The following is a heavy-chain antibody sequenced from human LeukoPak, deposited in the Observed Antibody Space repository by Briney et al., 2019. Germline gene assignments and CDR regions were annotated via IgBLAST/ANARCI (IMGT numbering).Heavy chain of an antibody. Sequence: SGGSLRLSCAASGFTVSTNFMTWVRQAPGKGLKWVSIIYSGGNTYLADSVKGRFTISRDISKNTLYLQMNNLRAEDTAVYSCARGNCTSISCYTFDYWGQGTQVTVSS. CDR1: GFTVSTNF. CDR2: IYSGGNT. V-gene: IGHV3-53*01. J-gene: IGHJ4*02. CDR3: ARGNCTSISCYTFDY. D-gene: IGHD2-2*02.